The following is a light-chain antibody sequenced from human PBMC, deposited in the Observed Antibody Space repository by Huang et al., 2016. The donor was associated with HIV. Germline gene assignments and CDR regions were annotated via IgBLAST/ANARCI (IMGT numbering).Light chain of an antibody. CDR1: QNIGDN. J-gene: IGKJ3*01. CDR3: QQFNNWPPRFT. CDR2: GAS. V-gene: IGKV3-15*01. Sequence: EIVMTQSPATLSVSPGERATLSCRASQNIGDNLTWYQHKPGQAPRPHIYGASTRATGIQPRFSGSGSGTEFTLTISGRESEDFAVYYCQQFNNWPPRFTFGPGTTVDVK.